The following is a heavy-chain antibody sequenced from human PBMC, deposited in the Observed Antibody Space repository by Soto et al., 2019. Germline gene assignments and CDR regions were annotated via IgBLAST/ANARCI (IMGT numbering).Heavy chain of an antibody. J-gene: IGHJ4*02. CDR1: GYSFTTYW. CDR2: IYPGDSDT. CDR3: AKYGVTETTYYFDY. V-gene: IGHV5-51*01. D-gene: IGHD1-20*01. Sequence: HGESLKISCKTSGYSFTTYWIAWVRQMPGKGLEWMGIIYPGDSDTRYSPSFQGQVTISADKSISTAYLQWSSLKASDTAMYYCAKYGVTETTYYFDYWGQGTMVTVPQ.